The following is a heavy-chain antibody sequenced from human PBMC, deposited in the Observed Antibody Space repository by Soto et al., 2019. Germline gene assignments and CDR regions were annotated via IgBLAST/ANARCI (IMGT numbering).Heavy chain of an antibody. Sequence: QVQLVESGGGVVQPGRSLRLSCAASGFTFSSYGMHWVRQAPGKGLEWVAVIWYDGSNKYYADSVKGRFTISRDNSENTLYLQMNSLSAEDTAVYYGARAKLTTRGLGLDYCYGMDVWGQGTTVTVSS. CDR3: ARAKLTTRGLGLDYCYGMDV. J-gene: IGHJ6*02. D-gene: IGHD4-4*01. V-gene: IGHV3-33*01. CDR2: IWYDGSNK. CDR1: GFTFSSYG.